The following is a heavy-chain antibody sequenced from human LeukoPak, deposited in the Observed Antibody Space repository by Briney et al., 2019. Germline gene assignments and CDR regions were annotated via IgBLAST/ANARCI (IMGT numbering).Heavy chain of an antibody. V-gene: IGHV4-61*01. CDR1: GYSISSGYY. D-gene: IGHD6-19*01. J-gene: IGHJ4*02. CDR2: IYYSGST. Sequence: SETLSLTCTVSGYSISSGYYWSWIRQPPGKGLEWIGYIYYSGSTNYNPSLKSRVTISVDTSKNQFSLKLSSVTAADTAVYYCARSYSSGWGNFDYWGQGTLVTVSS. CDR3: ARSYSSGWGNFDY.